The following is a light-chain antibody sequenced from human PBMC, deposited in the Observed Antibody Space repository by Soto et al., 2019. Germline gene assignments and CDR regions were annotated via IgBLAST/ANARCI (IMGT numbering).Light chain of an antibody. V-gene: IGKV1-12*01. CDR2: TGS. CDR1: QGIKNW. J-gene: IGKJ1*01. CDR3: QQSYRTPRT. Sequence: DIQMTQSPSYVSASVGDRVTITCRASQGIKNWLAWYQQKPGKAPNLLIYTGSSLQSGVPSRFSGSGSGTDFTLTINSLQPEDFATYYCQQSYRTPRTFGQGTKVDIK.